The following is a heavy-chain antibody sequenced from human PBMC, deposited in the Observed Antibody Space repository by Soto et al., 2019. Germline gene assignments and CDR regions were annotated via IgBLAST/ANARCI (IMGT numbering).Heavy chain of an antibody. CDR1: GYTFTSYY. Sequence: QVQLVQSGAEVKKPGASVKVSCKASGYTFTSYYTHWVRQAHGQGLEWMGIMNPSGSTTYAQKFQGRVTLTRDTSTNTIYMELSSLRSDDTAMYYCARDPGGYCSGARCYWFDPWGQGPLITVSS. V-gene: IGHV1-46*01. D-gene: IGHD2-2*01. CDR2: MNPSGST. CDR3: ARDPGGYCSGARCYWFDP. J-gene: IGHJ5*02.